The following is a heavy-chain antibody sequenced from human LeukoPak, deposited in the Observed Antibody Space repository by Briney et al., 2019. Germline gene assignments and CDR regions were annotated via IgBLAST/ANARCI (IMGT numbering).Heavy chain of an antibody. CDR3: ARDEGAAGHDY. D-gene: IGHD6-13*01. J-gene: IGHJ4*02. Sequence: LGRSLRLSCAASGFTFSSYGMHWVRQAPGKGLVWVAVIWYDGSNKYYADSVKGRFTISRDNSKNTLYLQMNSLRAEDTAVYYCARDEGAAGHDYWGQGTLVTVSS. CDR1: GFTFSSYG. V-gene: IGHV3-33*01. CDR2: IWYDGSNK.